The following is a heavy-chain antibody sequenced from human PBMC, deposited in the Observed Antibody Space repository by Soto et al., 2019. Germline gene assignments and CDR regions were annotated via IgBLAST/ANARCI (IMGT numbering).Heavy chain of an antibody. CDR2: IKQDGSEI. J-gene: IGHJ5*02. Sequence: GGSLRLSCAASGFTFSSYWMSWVRQGPGKGPEWVANIKQDGSEIYYVDSVKGRFTISRDNAKSSLYLQMTSLRAEDTAVYHCAKSLSAIPGDSWGQGSLVIVSS. V-gene: IGHV3-7*05. CDR3: AKSLSAIPGDS. CDR1: GFTFSSYW. D-gene: IGHD2-2*01.